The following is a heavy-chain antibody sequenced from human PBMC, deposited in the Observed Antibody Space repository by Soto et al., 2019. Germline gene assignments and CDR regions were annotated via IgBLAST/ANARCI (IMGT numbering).Heavy chain of an antibody. J-gene: IGHJ3*02. CDR2: INRSGSN. CDR3: ARGGSNDWQVAFDI. CDR1: GGSLSTYY. D-gene: IGHD3-9*01. V-gene: IGHV4-34*01. Sequence: QLQQWGAGLLKPSETLSLTCVVSGGSLSTYYYNWIRQSPGKGLEWIGEINRSGSNNYSPSLKSRVTMSLDTSKNQFSLKLTSVTAADTAVYYCARGGSNDWQVAFDIWGQGTMVTVSS.